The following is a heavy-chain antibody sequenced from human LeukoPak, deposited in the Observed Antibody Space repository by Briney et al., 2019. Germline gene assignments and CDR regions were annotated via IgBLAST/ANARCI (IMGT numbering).Heavy chain of an antibody. Sequence: GGSLRLSCATSGFTFSDYPMNWVRQAPGEGLEWVSKIRTSTEDANYTVSAAAAKGRATFSRDDAKNTLYLHMHSMRDDDTAVYYCARDQRYAFDYWGQGILVTVSS. CDR1: GFTFSDYP. D-gene: IGHD3-9*01. CDR2: IRTSTEDANYT. V-gene: IGHV3-48*02. CDR3: ARDQRYAFDY. J-gene: IGHJ4*02.